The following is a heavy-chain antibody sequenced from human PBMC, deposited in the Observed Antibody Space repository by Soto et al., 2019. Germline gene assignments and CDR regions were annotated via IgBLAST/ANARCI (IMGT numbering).Heavy chain of an antibody. Sequence: SETLSLTCAVSGGSISSGGFSWRWIRQSPGKGLELIGYIYYSGSTYYNPSLKSRVTISVDRSKNQFSLKMNSVTAADTAVYYCATIVGANDYWGQGTLVTVSS. CDR1: GGSISSGGFS. D-gene: IGHD1-26*01. CDR3: ATIVGANDY. J-gene: IGHJ4*02. V-gene: IGHV4-30-2*06. CDR2: IYYSGST.